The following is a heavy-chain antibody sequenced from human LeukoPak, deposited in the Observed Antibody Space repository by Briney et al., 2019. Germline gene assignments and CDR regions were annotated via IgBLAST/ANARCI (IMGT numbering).Heavy chain of an antibody. J-gene: IGHJ4*02. V-gene: IGHV3-48*03. CDR2: FAGSDTTK. D-gene: IGHD3-22*01. Sequence: GGSLRLSCAASGFDFSAYEMNWVRQAPGKGLEWVAYFAGSDTTKYYADSVRGRFTISRDNAKNSLYLQMNSLRAEDTAVYYCARASGTDSRGYVQIDYWGQGTLVTVSS. CDR1: GFDFSAYE. CDR3: ARASGTDSRGYVQIDY.